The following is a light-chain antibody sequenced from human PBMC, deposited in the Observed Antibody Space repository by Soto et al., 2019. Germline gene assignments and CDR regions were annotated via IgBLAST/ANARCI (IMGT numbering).Light chain of an antibody. CDR3: QQYGSSPFT. CDR1: QSIGSSY. CDR2: GAS. J-gene: IGKJ5*01. V-gene: IGKV3-20*01. Sequence: MGVCHSVSTVSVSNGGRATLSCRASQSIGSSYLAWYQQKPGQAPRLLIYGASSRATGIPDRFSGSGSGTDFTLTISRLEPEDFAVYYCQQYGSSPFTFGQGTRLEIK.